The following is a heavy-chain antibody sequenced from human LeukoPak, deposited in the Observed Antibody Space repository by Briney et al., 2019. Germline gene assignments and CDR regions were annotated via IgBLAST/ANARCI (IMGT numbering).Heavy chain of an antibody. CDR2: INPNSGGT. J-gene: IGHJ3*02. D-gene: IGHD6-13*01. CDR3: ARPIVPIAAACDAFDI. V-gene: IGHV1-2*02. CDR1: GYTFTGYY. Sequence: ASVTVSCKASGYTFTGYYMHWVRQAPGQGLEWMGWINPNSGGTNYAQKFQGRVTMTRDTSISTAYMELSRLRSDDTAVYYCARPIVPIAAACDAFDIWGQGTMVTVSS.